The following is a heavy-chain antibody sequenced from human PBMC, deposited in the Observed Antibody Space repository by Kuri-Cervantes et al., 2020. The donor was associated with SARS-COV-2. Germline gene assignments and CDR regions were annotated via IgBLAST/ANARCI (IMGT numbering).Heavy chain of an antibody. CDR2: IYPGDSDT. V-gene: IGHV5-51*01. CDR1: GYSFTYYW. Sequence: KVSCKGSGYSFTYYWIAWVRQMPGKGLEWMGIIYPGDSDTKYSPSFQGQVTISADKSISTAFLQWSSLKASDTAMYYCARRAYGEQVDYYYMDVWGKGTTVTVSS. D-gene: IGHD4-17*01. CDR3: ARRAYGEQVDYYYMDV. J-gene: IGHJ6*03.